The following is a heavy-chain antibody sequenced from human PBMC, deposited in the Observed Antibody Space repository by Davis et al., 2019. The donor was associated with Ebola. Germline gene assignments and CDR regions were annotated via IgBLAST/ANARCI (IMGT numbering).Heavy chain of an antibody. CDR3: ARRVITTSGVAIGAFDV. Sequence: PGGSLRLSCKGSGYGFTSYWIAWVRQTPGKGLEWMGIIYPGDSYTRYSPSFEGQVTFSADNSITTAYLQWNSLKASDTAIYYCARRVITTSGVAIGAFDVWGPGTMVTVSA. CDR1: GYGFTSYW. D-gene: IGHD3-3*01. CDR2: IYPGDSYT. V-gene: IGHV5-51*01. J-gene: IGHJ3*01.